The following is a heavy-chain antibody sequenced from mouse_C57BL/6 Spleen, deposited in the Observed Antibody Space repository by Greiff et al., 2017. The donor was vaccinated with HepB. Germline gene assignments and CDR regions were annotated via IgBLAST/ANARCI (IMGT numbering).Heavy chain of an antibody. V-gene: IGHV1-26*01. CDR3: ARGTGLRLRKVDYAMDY. J-gene: IGHJ4*01. Sequence: VQLQQSGPELVKPGASVKISCKASGYTFTDYYMNWVKQSHGKSLEWIGDINPNNGGTSYNQKFKGKATLTVDKSSSTAYMELRSLTSEDSAVYYCARGTGLRLRKVDYAMDYWGQGTSVTVSS. D-gene: IGHD3-2*02. CDR2: INPNNGGT. CDR1: GYTFTDYY.